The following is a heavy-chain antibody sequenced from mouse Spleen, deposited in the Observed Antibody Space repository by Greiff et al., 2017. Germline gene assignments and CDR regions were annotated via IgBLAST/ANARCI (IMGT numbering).Heavy chain of an antibody. Sequence: VQLQQSGAERVGPGSSVRISCKAPGKAFGGYGRNWGKQRPGQGLEWIGQIYPGEGDTNYNGKFKGKATLTADKSSSTAYMQLSSLTSEDSAVYFCARRSPLRTLDYWGQGTTLTVSS. CDR3: ARRSPLRTLDY. D-gene: IGHD1-1*01. CDR2: IYPGEGDT. CDR1: GKAFGGYG. J-gene: IGHJ2*01. V-gene: IGHV1-80*01.